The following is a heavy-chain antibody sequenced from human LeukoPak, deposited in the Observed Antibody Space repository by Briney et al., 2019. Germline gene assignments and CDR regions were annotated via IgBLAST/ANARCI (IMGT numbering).Heavy chain of an antibody. CDR2: IWYDGSNK. D-gene: IGHD2-8*01. V-gene: IGHV3-33*01. CDR1: GFTFSSYG. J-gene: IGHJ6*02. CDR3: ARDGLRDIVLTAGMGV. Sequence: GGSLRLSCAASGFTFSSYGMHWVRQAPGKGLEWVAVIWYDGSNKYYADSVKGRFTISRDNSKNTLYLQMNSLRAEDTAVYYCARDGLRDIVLTAGMGVWGQGTTVTVSS.